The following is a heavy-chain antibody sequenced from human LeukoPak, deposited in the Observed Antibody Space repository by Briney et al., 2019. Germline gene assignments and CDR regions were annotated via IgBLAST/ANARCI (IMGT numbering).Heavy chain of an antibody. CDR3: AREAAPLFGVVIIGRDYYGMDV. J-gene: IGHJ6*02. Sequence: ASVKVSCKASGYTFTHYYMHWVRQAPGQGLEWMGIINPSGGSTSYAQKFQGRVTMTRDTSTSTVYMELSSLRSEDTAVYYCAREAAPLFGVVIIGRDYYGMDVWGQGTTVTVSS. D-gene: IGHD3-3*01. CDR1: GYTFTHYY. V-gene: IGHV1-46*01. CDR2: INPSGGST.